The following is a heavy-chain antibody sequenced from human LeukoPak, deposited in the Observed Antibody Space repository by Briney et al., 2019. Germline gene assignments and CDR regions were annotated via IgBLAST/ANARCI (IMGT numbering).Heavy chain of an antibody. CDR2: INPNNGGT. Sequence: ASVKVSCKASGSSFTVYFMHWVRQAPGQGLEWMGWINPNNGGTKYAQNFLGRITMTRDTSISTAYMELHSLRSDDTAVYYCATLYGDYVTSDYWGQGTLVTVSS. J-gene: IGHJ4*02. D-gene: IGHD4-17*01. V-gene: IGHV1-2*02. CDR1: GSSFTVYF. CDR3: ATLYGDYVTSDY.